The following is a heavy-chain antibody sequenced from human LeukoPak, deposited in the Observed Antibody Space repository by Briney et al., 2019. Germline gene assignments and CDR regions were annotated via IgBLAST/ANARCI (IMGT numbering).Heavy chain of an antibody. CDR1: GGSFSGYY. CDR2: INHSGAI. V-gene: IGHV4-34*01. D-gene: IGHD3-10*01. Sequence: KTSETLSLTCAFYGGSFSGYYWRWIRQSPGKGLEWIGEINHSGAIDYNTSLKRRVTISVDTSKNQFPLNLSSVTAADTAVYYCTRGGYGPGSHYRFWGQGTLVTVSS. CDR3: TRGGYGPGSHYRF. J-gene: IGHJ4*02.